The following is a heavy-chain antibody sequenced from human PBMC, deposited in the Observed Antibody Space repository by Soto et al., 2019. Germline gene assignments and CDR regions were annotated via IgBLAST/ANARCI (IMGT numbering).Heavy chain of an antibody. CDR2: IYPGGVNI. D-gene: IGHD2-2*01. V-gene: IGHV1-46*01. CDR3: ARTRLDCRSGSCYEY. Sequence: ASVKVSCKAIGYSFTSHYMHWVRQAPGQGLEWMGTIYPGGVNIGYAQKFKGRVTMTKDTSTDTVYMELKSLTSEDTAVYYCARTRLDCRSGSCYEYWGQGTLVTVSS. J-gene: IGHJ4*02. CDR1: GYSFTSHY.